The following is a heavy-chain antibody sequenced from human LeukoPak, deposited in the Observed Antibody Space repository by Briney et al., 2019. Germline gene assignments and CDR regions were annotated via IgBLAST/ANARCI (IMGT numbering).Heavy chain of an antibody. CDR3: ARDKAETMIDAFDI. J-gene: IGHJ3*02. Sequence: ASVKVSCKASGYTFIGYYMHWVRQDPGQGLEWMGWINSNSGDTNYAQKFQGRVTMTRDTSITTAYMELSRLRSDDTAVYFCARDKAETMIDAFDIWGQGTMVTVSS. CDR2: INSNSGDT. D-gene: IGHD3-22*01. V-gene: IGHV1-2*02. CDR1: GYTFIGYY.